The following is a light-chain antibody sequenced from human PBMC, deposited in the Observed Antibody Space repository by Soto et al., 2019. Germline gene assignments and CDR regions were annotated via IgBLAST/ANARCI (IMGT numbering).Light chain of an antibody. CDR2: DVS. CDR3: CSFAGSYTFWV. J-gene: IGLJ3*02. V-gene: IGLV2-11*01. CDR1: SSDVGDYNY. Sequence: QSVLTQPPSVSGSPGQSVTISCTGTSSDVGDYNYVSWYQQYPGKAPKLVIYDVSKRPSGVPDRFSGSKSGNTASLTISGLQAEDEADYYCCSFAGSYTFWVFGGGTKLTVL.